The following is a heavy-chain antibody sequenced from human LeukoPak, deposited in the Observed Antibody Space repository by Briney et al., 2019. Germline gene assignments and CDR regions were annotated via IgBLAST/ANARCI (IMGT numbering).Heavy chain of an antibody. CDR3: AAGVALDY. Sequence: GGSLRLSCAASGLNLSVYYMTWIRQAPGSGLEWLSHISKSGTTVYYADSVKGRFTISRDSAKNSLYLHMNSLRAEDTAVYYCAAGVALDYWGQGALVTVSS. V-gene: IGHV3-11*01. J-gene: IGHJ4*02. CDR2: ISKSGTTV. D-gene: IGHD3-3*01. CDR1: GLNLSVYY.